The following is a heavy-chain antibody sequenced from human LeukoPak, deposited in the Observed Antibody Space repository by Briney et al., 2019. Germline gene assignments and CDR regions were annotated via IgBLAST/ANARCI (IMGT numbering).Heavy chain of an antibody. CDR3: ARVGVRGVIIPFDY. Sequence: PGGSLRLSCAASGFTFSSYWMHWVRQGPGKGLMWVSRISSDGSSTSHADSVKGRFTISRDNAKNTLYLQINSLRAEDTAVYYCARVGVRGVIIPFDYWGQGTLVTVSS. CDR1: GFTFSSYW. J-gene: IGHJ4*02. D-gene: IGHD3-10*01. CDR2: ISSDGSST. V-gene: IGHV3-74*01.